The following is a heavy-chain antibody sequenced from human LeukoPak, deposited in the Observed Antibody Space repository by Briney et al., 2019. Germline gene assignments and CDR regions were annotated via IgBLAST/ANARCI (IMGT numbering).Heavy chain of an antibody. V-gene: IGHV3-30*18. J-gene: IGHJ4*02. CDR3: TKSSGFGGLFDS. CDR1: GFNFSTYA. CDR2: MSVDENKK. Sequence: GGSLRLSCGASGFNFSTYAMHWVRQSPGKGLEWVALMSVDENKKHYSDSVKGRFTVSRDNSKNTLFLQMNSLRVEDTALYYCTKSSGFGGLFDSWGQGTLVTVS. D-gene: IGHD3-22*01.